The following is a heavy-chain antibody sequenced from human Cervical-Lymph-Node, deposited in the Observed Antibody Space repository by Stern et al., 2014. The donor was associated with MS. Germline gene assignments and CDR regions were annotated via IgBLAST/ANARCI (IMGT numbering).Heavy chain of an antibody. CDR3: AKDISSGRWEAQYYYGMDV. D-gene: IGHD6-19*01. J-gene: IGHJ6*02. Sequence: EVQLVESGGGLVQPGRSLRLSCAGSRFNFADYAMHWVRQAPGRCLEWVSSISWNSGSMEYADSVKGRFTISRDNAKNSLYLQMDSLRVEDTAIYYCAKDISSGRWEAQYYYGMDVWGQGTTVTVSS. V-gene: IGHV3-9*01. CDR2: ISWNSGSM. CDR1: RFNFADYA.